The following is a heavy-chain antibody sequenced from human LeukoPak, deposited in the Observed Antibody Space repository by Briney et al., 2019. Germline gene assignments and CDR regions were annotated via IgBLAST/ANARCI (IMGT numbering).Heavy chain of an antibody. J-gene: IGHJ4*02. CDR1: GFTFSSYA. V-gene: IGHV3-23*01. Sequence: GGSLRLSCAASGFTFSSYAMSWVRQAPGKGLEWVSAISDSGGSTYYADSVKGRFTISRDNSKNTLYLQMTSLRDEDTAIYYCAKDRTKGQWLVRFFFDYWGQGALVTVSS. CDR2: ISDSGGST. CDR3: AKDRTKGQWLVRFFFDY. D-gene: IGHD6-19*01.